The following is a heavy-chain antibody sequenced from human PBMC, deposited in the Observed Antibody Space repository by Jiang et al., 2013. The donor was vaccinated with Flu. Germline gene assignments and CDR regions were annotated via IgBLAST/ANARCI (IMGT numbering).Heavy chain of an antibody. CDR2: ITSSSSDI. CDR3: ARSQHVSRFHP. V-gene: IGHV3-21*01. CDR1: EFTFSDYT. J-gene: IGHJ5*02. D-gene: IGHD6-13*01. Sequence: VQLVESGGGLVKPGGSLRLSCAASEFTFSDYTMNWVRQAPGKGLEWVSSITSSSSDIFYADSVKGRFTVSRDNAKTSLYLQMNSLRVEDTAVYYCARSQHVSRFHPWGQGTLVIVSS.